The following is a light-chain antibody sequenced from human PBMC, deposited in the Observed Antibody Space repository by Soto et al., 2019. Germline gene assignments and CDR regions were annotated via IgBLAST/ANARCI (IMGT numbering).Light chain of an antibody. Sequence: SYELTQPLSVSVALGQTARITCGRNNIGSKTVHWYQQKPGQAPVLVIYRDNNRPSGIPERFSGSNSGNTATLTISRAQAGDEADYYCQVWDSSVIFGGGTKLTVL. CDR1: NIGSKT. CDR2: RDN. V-gene: IGLV3-9*01. CDR3: QVWDSSVI. J-gene: IGLJ2*01.